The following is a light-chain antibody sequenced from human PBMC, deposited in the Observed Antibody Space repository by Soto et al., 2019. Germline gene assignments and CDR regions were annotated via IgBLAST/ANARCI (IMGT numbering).Light chain of an antibody. CDR2: NSA. J-gene: IGKJ4*01. V-gene: IGKV1-39*01. CDR1: QDIGTY. Sequence: DIQMTQSPSSLSVFVGDRVNITCRASQDIGTYLHWFQEKSGRAPKLLISNSATLQSAVPSRFRGGGSGSDFTLTITSLQPEDFAAYFCLQTFGSPLTFGGGTRV. CDR3: LQTFGSPLT.